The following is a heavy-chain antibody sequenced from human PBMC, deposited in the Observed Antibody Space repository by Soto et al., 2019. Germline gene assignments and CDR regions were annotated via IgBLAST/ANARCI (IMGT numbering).Heavy chain of an antibody. J-gene: IGHJ6*02. CDR3: AITMVWGAISDYYYGIDV. CDR2: ISYDGYNQ. Sequence: GGSLRLSCAASGFTFSSHGMHWVRQVPGKGLEWLAVISYDGYNQYYADSVKGRFTISRDNSKNILYLQMNSLRAEDTAVYYCAITMVWGAISDYYYGIDVWGQGTTVTVSS. D-gene: IGHD3-10*01. V-gene: IGHV3-30*03. CDR1: GFTFSSHG.